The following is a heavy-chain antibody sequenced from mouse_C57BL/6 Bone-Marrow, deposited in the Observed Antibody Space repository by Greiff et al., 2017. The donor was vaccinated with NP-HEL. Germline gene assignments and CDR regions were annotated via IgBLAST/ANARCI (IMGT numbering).Heavy chain of an antibody. Sequence: QVQLQQSGAELVRPGASVTLSCKASGYTFTDYEMHWVKQTPVHGLEWIGAIDPETGGTAYNQKFKGKAILTADKSSSTAYMELRSLTSEDSAVYYCPLSKYYYAIDYWGQGTSVTVSS. CDR3: PLSKYYYAIDY. CDR1: GYTFTDYE. V-gene: IGHV1-15*01. J-gene: IGHJ4*01. CDR2: IDPETGGT. D-gene: IGHD1-1*01.